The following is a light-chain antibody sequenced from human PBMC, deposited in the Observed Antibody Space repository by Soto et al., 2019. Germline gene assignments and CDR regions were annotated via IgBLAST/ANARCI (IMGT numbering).Light chain of an antibody. J-gene: IGKJ4*01. CDR2: DAS. CDR3: QQYETWPPLT. V-gene: IGKV3-15*01. Sequence: EVVMTQSPATLSVSPGERATLSCRASQSVASNLAWYQQRPGLPPRLLIYDASTRATGTPARFSGSGSGTEFTLTISSLQSEDFAVYFCQQYETWPPLTFGGGTKVEIK. CDR1: QSVASN.